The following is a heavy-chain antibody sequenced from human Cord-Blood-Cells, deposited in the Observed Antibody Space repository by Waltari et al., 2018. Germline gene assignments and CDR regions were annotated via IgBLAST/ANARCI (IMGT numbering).Heavy chain of an antibody. Sequence: QVQLQQWGAGLLKPSETLSLTCAVYGGYFSGYYWSWIRQPPGKGLEWIGEINHSGSTNYNPPRTIRVTISVDTSKNQYSRKLSSVTAADTAVYYGARHVPDYYDSSGYYLAYWGQGTLVTVSS. CDR1: GGYFSGYY. CDR2: INHSGST. CDR3: ARHVPDYYDSSGYYLAY. J-gene: IGHJ4*02. D-gene: IGHD3-22*01. V-gene: IGHV4-34*01.